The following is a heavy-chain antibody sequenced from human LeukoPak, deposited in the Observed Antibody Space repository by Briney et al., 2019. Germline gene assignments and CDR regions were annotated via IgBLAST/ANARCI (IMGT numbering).Heavy chain of an antibody. J-gene: IGHJ6*04. Sequence: GGSLRLSCTASGFTFSSYGMSWVRQAPGKGLEWVSGISGPGTSTYYGDSVKGRFTISRDNAKNSLYLQMNSLRAEDTAVYYCAELGITMIGGVWGKGTTVTISS. D-gene: IGHD3-10*02. CDR2: ISGPGTST. V-gene: IGHV3-23*01. CDR1: GFTFSSYG. CDR3: AELGITMIGGV.